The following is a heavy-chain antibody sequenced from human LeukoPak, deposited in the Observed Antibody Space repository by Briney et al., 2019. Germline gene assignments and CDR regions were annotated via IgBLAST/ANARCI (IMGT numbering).Heavy chain of an antibody. D-gene: IGHD4-17*01. Sequence: SETLSLTCTVSGGSISSGGYYWSWIRQHPGKGLEWIGYIYYSGSTYYNPSLKSRVTISVDTSKNQLSLKLSSVTAADTAVYYCARFDAGDYGDYDNFDYWGQGTLVTVSS. J-gene: IGHJ4*02. CDR3: ARFDAGDYGDYDNFDY. CDR1: GGSISSGGYY. CDR2: IYYSGST. V-gene: IGHV4-31*03.